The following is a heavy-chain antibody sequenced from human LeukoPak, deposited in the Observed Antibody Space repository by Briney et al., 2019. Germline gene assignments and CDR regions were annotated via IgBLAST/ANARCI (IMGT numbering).Heavy chain of an antibody. CDR2: ISSSGSTI. D-gene: IGHD2-2*01. Sequence: GGSLRLSCAASGFTFSDYYMSWIRQAPGKGLEWVSYISSSGSTIYYADSVKGRFTISRDNSKNTLYLQMNSLRAEDTAVYYCARVVVVVPAADAGPDYWGQGTLVTVSS. CDR3: ARVVVVVPAADAGPDY. CDR1: GFTFSDYY. J-gene: IGHJ4*02. V-gene: IGHV3-11*04.